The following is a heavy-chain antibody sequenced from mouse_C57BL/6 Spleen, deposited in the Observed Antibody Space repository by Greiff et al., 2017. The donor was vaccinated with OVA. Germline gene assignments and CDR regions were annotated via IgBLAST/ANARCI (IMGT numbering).Heavy chain of an antibody. Sequence: VQLKQSGPVLVKPGASVKMSCKASGYTFTDYYMNWVKQSHGKSLEWIGVINPYNGGTSYNQKFKGKATLTVDKSSSTAYMELNSLTSEDSAVYYCARKSIYDGYYGMDYWGQGTSVTVSS. D-gene: IGHD2-3*01. CDR2: INPYNGGT. CDR1: GYTFTDYY. V-gene: IGHV1-19*01. J-gene: IGHJ4*01. CDR3: ARKSIYDGYYGMDY.